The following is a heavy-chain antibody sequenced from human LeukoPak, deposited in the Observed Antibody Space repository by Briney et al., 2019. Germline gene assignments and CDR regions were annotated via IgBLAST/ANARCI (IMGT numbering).Heavy chain of an antibody. Sequence: SETLSLTCAVYGGSFSGYYWSWIRQPPGKGLEWIGEINHSGSTNYNPSLKSRVTISVDTSKNQFSLKLSSVTAADTAVYYCARPRGGTKAHYYYYYMDVWGKGTTVTVSS. D-gene: IGHD1-26*01. CDR3: ARPRGGTKAHYYYYYMDV. J-gene: IGHJ6*03. CDR2: INHSGST. V-gene: IGHV4-34*01. CDR1: GGSFSGYY.